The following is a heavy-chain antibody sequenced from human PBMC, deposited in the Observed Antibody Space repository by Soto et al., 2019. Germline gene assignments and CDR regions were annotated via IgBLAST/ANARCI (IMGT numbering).Heavy chain of an antibody. Sequence: KASKTLSLTCTVSGGSVSSGAYYWSWIRQPPGKGLEWIGYIYYSGSTNYNPSLKSRVSISLDTSKNQFSLRLTSVTAADTAVYYCARIPVDTYMINWFDPWGQGTLVTASS. D-gene: IGHD5-18*01. V-gene: IGHV4-61*08. CDR1: GGSVSSGAYY. J-gene: IGHJ5*02. CDR2: IYYSGST. CDR3: ARIPVDTYMINWFDP.